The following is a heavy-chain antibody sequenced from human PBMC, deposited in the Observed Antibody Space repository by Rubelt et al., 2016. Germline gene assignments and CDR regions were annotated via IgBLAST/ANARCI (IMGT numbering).Heavy chain of an antibody. Sequence: QVQLVQPGAEVKKPGASVKVSCKASGYTFTSYGISWVRQAPGQGLEWMGWISAYNGNMRYSEALRWRGTWTTERSTSTAYVCVMCRRSDDTAVYYCARDIVVDQSMDVWGQGTTVTGSS. J-gene: IGHJ6*02. CDR1: GYTFTSYG. CDR2: ISAYNGNM. CDR3: ARDIVVDQSMDV. V-gene: IGHV1-18*01. D-gene: IGHD2-2*01.